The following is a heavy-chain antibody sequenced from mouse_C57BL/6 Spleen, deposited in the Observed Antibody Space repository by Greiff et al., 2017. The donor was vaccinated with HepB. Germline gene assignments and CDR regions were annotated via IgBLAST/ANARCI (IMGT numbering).Heavy chain of an antibody. CDR3: VRQYYYGSSDWYFDV. CDR2: IRSKSNNYAT. V-gene: IGHV10-1*01. J-gene: IGHJ1*03. CDR1: GFSFNTYA. Sequence: EVKLMESGGGLVQPKGSLKLSCAASGFSFNTYAMNWVRQAPGKGLEWVARIRSKSNNYATYYADSVKDRFTISRDDSESMLYLQMNNLKTEDTAMYYCVRQYYYGSSDWYFDVWGTGTTVTVSS. D-gene: IGHD1-1*01.